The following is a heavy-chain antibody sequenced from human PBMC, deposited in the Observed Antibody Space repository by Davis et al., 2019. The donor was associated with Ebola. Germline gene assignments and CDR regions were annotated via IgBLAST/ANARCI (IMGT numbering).Heavy chain of an antibody. J-gene: IGHJ4*02. Sequence: ASVKVSCQASGYTLTDYNIHWMRQAPGQGLEWLGRVILKSGATNYAQKFQGRVTMTRDTSISTVYMELSSLRYDDTAEYYCARGHNYAHEYWGQGTLVTVSS. V-gene: IGHV1-2*06. CDR3: ARGHNYAHEY. CDR2: VILKSGAT. CDR1: GYTLTDYN. D-gene: IGHD4-11*01.